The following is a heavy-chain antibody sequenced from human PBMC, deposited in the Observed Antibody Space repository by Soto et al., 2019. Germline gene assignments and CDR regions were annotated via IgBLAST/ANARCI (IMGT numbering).Heavy chain of an antibody. CDR2: ISSTSDTI. D-gene: IGHD2-15*01. V-gene: IGHV3-48*01. CDR3: ATGAGVAGPLGRHNYMD. CDR1: GFTFSSYS. Sequence: EVQLVESGGGLVQPGGSLRLSCAASGFTFSSYSMNWVRQAPGRGLEWVSYISSTSDTIYYADSVKGRFIISRDNAKNSFYLQLHSLGAEDRAVYYCATGAGVAGPLGRHNYMD. J-gene: IGHJ6*03.